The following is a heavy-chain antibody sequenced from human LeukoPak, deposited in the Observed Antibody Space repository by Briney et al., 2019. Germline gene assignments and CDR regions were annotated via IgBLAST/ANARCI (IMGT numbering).Heavy chain of an antibody. J-gene: IGHJ4*02. CDR3: STAEYGIAMVRGV. D-gene: IGHD3-10*01. CDR2: IKTKTDGGTT. V-gene: IGHV3-15*01. Sequence: GGSLRLSCAASGFTFSNAWMSWVRQAPGKGLEWIGRIKTKTDGGTTDYAAPVKGRFTISRDDSKNTLYLQMNSLNTEDTALYFCSTAEYGIAMVRGVWGQGTLSPSPQ. CDR1: GFTFSNAW.